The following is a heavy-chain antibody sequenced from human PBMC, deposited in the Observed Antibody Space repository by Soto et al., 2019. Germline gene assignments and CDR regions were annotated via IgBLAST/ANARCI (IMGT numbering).Heavy chain of an antibody. CDR3: AHALGYCSGGSCYGLDFDY. J-gene: IGHJ4*02. CDR2: IYWDDDK. Sequence: SGPTLVNPTQTLTLTCTFSGFSLSTSGVGVGWIRQPPGKALEWLALIYWDDDKRYSPSLKSRLTITKDTSKNQVVLTMTNMDPVDTATYYCAHALGYCSGGSCYGLDFDYWGQGTLVTVSS. D-gene: IGHD2-15*01. CDR1: GFSLSTSGVG. V-gene: IGHV2-5*02.